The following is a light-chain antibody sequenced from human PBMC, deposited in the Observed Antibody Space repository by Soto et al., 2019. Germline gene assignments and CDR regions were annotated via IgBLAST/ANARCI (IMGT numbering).Light chain of an antibody. Sequence: EIVLTQSPGTLSLSRGERATLSCRSSQSVSHNYLAWYQQKPGQAPRLLIYGASNRATGIPDRFSGSGSGTDFYRSISRLEPEDFAVYYCQQYGSSRTFGQGTKVDIK. V-gene: IGKV3-20*01. CDR1: QSVSHNY. CDR3: QQYGSSRT. J-gene: IGKJ1*01. CDR2: GAS.